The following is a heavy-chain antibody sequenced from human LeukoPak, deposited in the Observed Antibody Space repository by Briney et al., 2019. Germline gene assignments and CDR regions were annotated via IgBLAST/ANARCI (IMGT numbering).Heavy chain of an antibody. CDR2: IYYSGST. J-gene: IGHJ5*02. CDR1: GGSISSGSYY. V-gene: IGHV4-61*01. CDR3: ARANIMVRGVRFDP. D-gene: IGHD3-10*01. Sequence: SETLSLTCTVSGGSISSGSYYWSWIRQPPGKGLEWIGYIYYSGSTNYNPSLKSRVTISVDTSKNQFSLKLSSVTAADTAVYYCARANIMVRGVRFDPWGQGALVTISS.